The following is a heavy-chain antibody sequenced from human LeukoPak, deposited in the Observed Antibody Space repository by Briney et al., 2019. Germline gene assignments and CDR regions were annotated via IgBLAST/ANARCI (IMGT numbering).Heavy chain of an antibody. Sequence: GGSLRLSCAASGFTFSSYAMSWVRQAPGKGLEWVSAISGSGGSTYYADSVKGRFTISRDNSKNTLYLQMNSLRAEDTAVYYCASNQRGYSYGYPADYWGQGTLVTVSS. CDR3: ASNQRGYSYGYPADY. V-gene: IGHV3-23*01. CDR1: GFTFSSYA. CDR2: ISGSGGST. D-gene: IGHD5-18*01. J-gene: IGHJ4*02.